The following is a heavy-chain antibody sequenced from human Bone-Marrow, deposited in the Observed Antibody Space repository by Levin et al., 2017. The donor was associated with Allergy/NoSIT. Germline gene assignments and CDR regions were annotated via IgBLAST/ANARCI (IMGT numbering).Heavy chain of an antibody. V-gene: IGHV3-48*03. CDR2: ISSSGSTI. CDR3: ARDTPIVVVPAAIRAYYYYYGMDV. J-gene: IGHJ6*02. D-gene: IGHD2-2*02. Sequence: GGSLRLSCAASGFTFSSYEMNWVRQAPGKGLEWVSYISSSGSTIYYADSVKGRFTISRDNAKNSLYLQMNSLRAEDTAVYYCARDTPIVVVPAAIRAYYYYYGMDVWGQGTTVTVSS. CDR1: GFTFSSYE.